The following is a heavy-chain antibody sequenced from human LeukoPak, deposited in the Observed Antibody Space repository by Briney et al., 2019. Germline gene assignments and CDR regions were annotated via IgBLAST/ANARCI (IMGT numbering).Heavy chain of an antibody. CDR1: GYSISSGYY. CDR3: ARVVRYCSGSSCYWFDY. J-gene: IGHJ4*02. V-gene: IGHV4-38-2*01. D-gene: IGHD2-15*01. Sequence: SETLSLTCAVSGYSISSGYYWGWTRQPPGKGLEWIGSIYHSGSTYYNPSLKSRIIISVDTSKNQFSLKLSSVTATDTAVYYCARVVRYCSGSSCYWFDYWGQGTLVTVSA. CDR2: IYHSGST.